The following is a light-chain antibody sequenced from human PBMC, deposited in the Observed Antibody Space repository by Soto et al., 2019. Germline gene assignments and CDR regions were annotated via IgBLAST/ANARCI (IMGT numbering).Light chain of an antibody. CDR3: QQLNTYPVT. CDR2: AAS. CDR1: QGISRY. V-gene: IGKV1-9*01. J-gene: IGKJ4*01. Sequence: IQLTQSPSSLSASVGDSVTITCRASQGISRYLSWYQQKPGRAPKLLISAASTLQSGVPARFNGSGSGTDFTLSITSLQPEDFATYYCQQLNTYPVTFGGGTKVEIK.